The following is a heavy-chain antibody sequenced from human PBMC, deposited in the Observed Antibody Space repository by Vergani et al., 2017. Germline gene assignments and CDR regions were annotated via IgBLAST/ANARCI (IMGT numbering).Heavy chain of an antibody. V-gene: IGHV3-23*01. Sequence: EVQLLESGGGLVQPGGSLRLSCAASGFTFISYAMSWVRQAPGKGLEWVSAISGSGGSTYYADSVKGRFTISRDNSKNTLYLQMNSLRAEDTAVYYCAKDVVVVAATPLYFDYWGQGTLVTVSS. CDR1: GFTFISYA. CDR2: ISGSGGST. CDR3: AKDVVVVAATPLYFDY. J-gene: IGHJ4*02. D-gene: IGHD2-15*01.